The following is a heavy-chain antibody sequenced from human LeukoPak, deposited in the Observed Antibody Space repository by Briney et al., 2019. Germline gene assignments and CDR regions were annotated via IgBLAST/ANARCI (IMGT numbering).Heavy chain of an antibody. CDR3: ARGVNEDYYDSSGYSYYFDY. V-gene: IGHV1-69*01. Sequence: SVKVSCKASGGTFSSYAISWVRQAPGQGLEWMGGIIPIFGTANYAQKFQGRVTITADESTSTAYMELSSLRSDDTAVYYCARGVNEDYYDSSGYSYYFDYWGQGTLVTVSS. CDR2: IIPIFGTA. CDR1: GGTFSSYA. D-gene: IGHD3-22*01. J-gene: IGHJ4*02.